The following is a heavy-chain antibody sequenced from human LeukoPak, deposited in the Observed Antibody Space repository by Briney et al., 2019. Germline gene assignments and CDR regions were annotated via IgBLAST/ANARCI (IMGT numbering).Heavy chain of an antibody. Sequence: PSETLSLTCAVYGGSFSGYYWSWIRQPPGKGLEWIGEINHSGSTNYNPSLKSRVTISVDTSKNQISLKLSSVTAADTAVYYCARDDVTRGVFDYWGQGTLVTVSS. J-gene: IGHJ4*02. CDR2: INHSGST. CDR1: GGSFSGYY. D-gene: IGHD3-10*01. V-gene: IGHV4-34*01. CDR3: ARDDVTRGVFDY.